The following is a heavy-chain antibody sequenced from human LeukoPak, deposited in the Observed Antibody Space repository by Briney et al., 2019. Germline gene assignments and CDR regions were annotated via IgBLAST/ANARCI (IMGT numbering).Heavy chain of an antibody. J-gene: IGHJ4*02. V-gene: IGHV4-4*02. D-gene: IGHD6-19*01. CDR1: GGSISSSNW. Sequence: SETLSLTCAVSGGSISSSNWWSWVRQPPGKGLEWIGEIYHSGSTNYNPSLKSRVTISVDKSKNQFSLKLSSVTAADTAVYYCARDREVAGTYYFDYWGQGTLVTVSS. CDR2: IYHSGST. CDR3: ARDREVAGTYYFDY.